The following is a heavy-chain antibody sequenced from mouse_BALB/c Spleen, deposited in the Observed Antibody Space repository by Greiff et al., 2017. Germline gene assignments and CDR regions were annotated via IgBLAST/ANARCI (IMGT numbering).Heavy chain of an antibody. CDR3: ARDSVGILRTLDY. D-gene: IGHD1-1*01. Sequence: QVQLKQSGPGLVAPSQSLSITCTVSGFSLTSYGVHWVRQPPGKGLEWLGVIWAGGSTNYNSALMSRLSISKDNSKSQVFLKMNSLQTDDTAMYYCARDSVGILRTLDYWGQGTTLTVSS. J-gene: IGHJ2*01. CDR2: IWAGGST. CDR1: GFSLTSYG. V-gene: IGHV2-9*02.